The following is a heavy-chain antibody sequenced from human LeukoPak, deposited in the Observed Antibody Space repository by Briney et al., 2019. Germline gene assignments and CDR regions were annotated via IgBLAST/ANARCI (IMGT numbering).Heavy chain of an antibody. CDR3: AREGRYYDSSGYYYY. V-gene: IGHV1-69*05. Sequence: GASVKVSCKASGGTFSSYAISWVRQAPGQGLEWIGRIIPIFGTANYAQKFQGRVTITTDESTSTAYMELSSLRSEDTAVYYCAREGRYYDSSGYYYYWGQGTLVTVSS. CDR1: GGTFSSYA. J-gene: IGHJ4*02. CDR2: IIPIFGTA. D-gene: IGHD3-22*01.